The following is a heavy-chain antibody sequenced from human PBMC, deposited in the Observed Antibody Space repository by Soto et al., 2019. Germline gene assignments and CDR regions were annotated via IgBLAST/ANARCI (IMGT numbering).Heavy chain of an antibody. Sequence: ASVKVSCKVSGYTLTELSMHWVRQAPGKGLEWMGGFDPEDGETIYAQKFQGRVTMTEDTSTDTAYMELSSLRSEDTAVYYCALSTRTVDTAMVTDAFDIWGQGTMVTVSS. D-gene: IGHD5-18*01. CDR2: FDPEDGET. CDR1: GYTLTELS. J-gene: IGHJ3*02. CDR3: ALSTRTVDTAMVTDAFDI. V-gene: IGHV1-24*01.